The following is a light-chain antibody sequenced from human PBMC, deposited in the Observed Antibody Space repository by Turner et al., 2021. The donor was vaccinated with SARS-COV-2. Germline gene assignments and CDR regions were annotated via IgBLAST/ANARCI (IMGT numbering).Light chain of an antibody. Sequence: IHITHSPPPLSASVGARATITCQASQDISNYLNWYQQKPGKAPKRLIYDASNLETGVPSRFSGSGSGTDFTFTISSLQPEDIATYYCQQYDNLPITFGQGTRLEIK. CDR1: QDISNY. CDR3: QQYDNLPIT. J-gene: IGKJ5*01. CDR2: DAS. V-gene: IGKV1-33*01.